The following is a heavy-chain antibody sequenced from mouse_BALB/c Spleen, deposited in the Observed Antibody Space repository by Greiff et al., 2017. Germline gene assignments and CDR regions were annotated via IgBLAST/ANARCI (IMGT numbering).Heavy chain of an antibody. V-gene: IGHV1-67*01. D-gene: IGHD1-1*01. Sequence: QVQLQQSGPELVRPGVSVKISCKGSGYTFTDYAMHWVKQSHAKSLEWIGVISTYYGNTNYNQKFKGKATMTVDKSSSTAYMELARLTSEDSAIYYCARPVSSAWLAYWGQGTLVTVSA. J-gene: IGHJ3*01. CDR2: ISTYYGNT. CDR1: GYTFTDYA. CDR3: ARPVSSAWLAY.